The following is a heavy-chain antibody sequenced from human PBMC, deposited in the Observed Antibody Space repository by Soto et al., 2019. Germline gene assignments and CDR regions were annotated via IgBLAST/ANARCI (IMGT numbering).Heavy chain of an antibody. D-gene: IGHD2-2*01. V-gene: IGHV3-23*01. J-gene: IGHJ6*03. CDR2: ISGSGGST. Sequence: GGSLRLSCAASGFTFSSYAMSWVRQAPGKGLEWVSAISGSGGSTYYADSVKGRFTISRDNSKNTLYLQMNSLRAEDTAVYYCAKGSQRYKFVPAAYYYYYMDVWGKGTTVTVSS. CDR3: AKGSQRYKFVPAAYYYYYMDV. CDR1: GFTFSSYA.